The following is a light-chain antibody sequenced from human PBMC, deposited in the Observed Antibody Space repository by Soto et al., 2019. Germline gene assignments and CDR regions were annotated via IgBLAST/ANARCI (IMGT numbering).Light chain of an antibody. V-gene: IGLV2-14*01. Sequence: QSVLTQPASVSGSPGQSITISCTGTSSDVGGYNYVSWYQQHPGKAPKLMIYEVSNRPSGVSNRFSGSKSSNTASLTISGLQAEDEADYYWSSYTSSSFVVFGGGTKLTVL. CDR1: SSDVGGYNY. CDR2: EVS. CDR3: SSYTSSSFVV. J-gene: IGLJ2*01.